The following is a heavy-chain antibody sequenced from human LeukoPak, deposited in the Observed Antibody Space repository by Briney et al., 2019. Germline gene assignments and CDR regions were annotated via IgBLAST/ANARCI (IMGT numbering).Heavy chain of an antibody. Sequence: PGGSLRLSCAASGFSFSSYGINWVRQAPGKGLEWVSSISGSSYYIYYTDSVKGRFTISRDNAKNALYLQMNSLRAEDTGTYYCARDDRKDWGQGIMVTVSS. V-gene: IGHV3-21*01. D-gene: IGHD3-22*01. CDR2: ISGSSYYI. CDR1: GFSFSSYG. J-gene: IGHJ4*02. CDR3: ARDDRKD.